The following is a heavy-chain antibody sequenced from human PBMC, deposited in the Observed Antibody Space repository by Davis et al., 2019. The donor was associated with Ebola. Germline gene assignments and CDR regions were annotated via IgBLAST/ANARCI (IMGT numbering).Heavy chain of an antibody. V-gene: IGHV1-2*02. Sequence: ASVKVSCKASGYTFTGYYMHWVRQAPGQGLEWMGWINPNSGGTNYAQKFQGRVTMTRDTSISTAYMELSRLRSDDTAVYYCARLCGSGSYYTLRGEDYWGQGTLVTVSS. D-gene: IGHD3-10*01. J-gene: IGHJ4*02. CDR1: GYTFTGYY. CDR3: ARLCGSGSYYTLRGEDY. CDR2: INPNSGGT.